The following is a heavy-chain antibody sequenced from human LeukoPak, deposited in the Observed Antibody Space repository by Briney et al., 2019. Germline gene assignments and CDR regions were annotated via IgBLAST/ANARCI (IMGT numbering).Heavy chain of an antibody. CDR2: IYYSGST. D-gene: IGHD4-17*01. J-gene: IGHJ3*02. CDR1: GGSVSSGSYY. Sequence: SETLSLTCTVSGGSVSSGSYYWRWIRQPPGKGLEWIGYIYYSGSTNYNPSLKSRVTISVDTSKNQFSLKLSSVTAADTAVYYCARDRMGLGDYDAFDIWGQGTMVTVSS. V-gene: IGHV4-61*01. CDR3: ARDRMGLGDYDAFDI.